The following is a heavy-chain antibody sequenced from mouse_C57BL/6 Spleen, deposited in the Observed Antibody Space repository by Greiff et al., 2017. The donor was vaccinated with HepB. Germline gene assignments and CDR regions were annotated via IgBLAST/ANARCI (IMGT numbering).Heavy chain of an antibody. D-gene: IGHD2-3*01. CDR1: GYAFSSSW. CDR3: ARWGLLPPYYYAMDY. CDR2: IYPGDGDT. Sequence: QVQLKESGPELVKPGASVKISCKASGYAFSSSWMNWVKQRPGKGLEWIGRIYPGDGDTNYNGKFKGKATLTADKSSSTAYMQLSSLTSEDSAVYFCARWGLLPPYYYAMDYWGQGTSVTVSS. V-gene: IGHV1-82*01. J-gene: IGHJ4*01.